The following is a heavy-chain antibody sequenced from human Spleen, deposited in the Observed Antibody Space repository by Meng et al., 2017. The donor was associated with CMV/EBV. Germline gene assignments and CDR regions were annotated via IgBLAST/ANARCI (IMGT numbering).Heavy chain of an antibody. CDR3: ARLHSSTWHDDY. D-gene: IGHD6-13*01. J-gene: IGHJ4*02. CDR1: GGSISPYF. V-gene: IGHV4-59*01. CDR2: VYYTGST. Sequence: SETLSLTCTVSGGSISPYFWSWIRQPPGKGLEWLGYVYYTGSTNYNPSLKSRVTISLETSQNQFSLKLTSVTAADTAVYYCARLHSSTWHDDYWGQGTRVTVSS.